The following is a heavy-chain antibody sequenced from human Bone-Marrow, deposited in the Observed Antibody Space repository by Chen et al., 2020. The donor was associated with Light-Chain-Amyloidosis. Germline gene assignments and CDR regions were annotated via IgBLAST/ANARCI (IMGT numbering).Heavy chain of an antibody. J-gene: IGHJ5*02. D-gene: IGHD1-1*01. CDR2: MHHSGSA. CDR1: GASISSADDY. Sequence: QVQLQESGPGLVKPSQTLSLVCSVSGASISSADDYWTWVRQPPGQGLEWIGYMHHSGSATYNPSLRSRVAISLATSKNQFSLSLTSVTAADSAMYFCVRETTSTPWFDPWGPGTLVTVYS. CDR3: VRETTSTPWFDP. V-gene: IGHV4-30-4*01.